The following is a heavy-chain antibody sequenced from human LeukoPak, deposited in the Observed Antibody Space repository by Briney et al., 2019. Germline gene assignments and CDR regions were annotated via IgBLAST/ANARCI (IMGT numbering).Heavy chain of an antibody. V-gene: IGHV3-23*01. CDR3: ARGSSASIYYNMDV. Sequence: GGSLRLSCAGTGFTFTSYAKTWVRQAPGMGLEWVSAMSGSGASTYYADSVRGRFTISRDDSKNTLYLQMNSLRADDTAVYYCARGSSASIYYNMDVWGKGTTVTVSS. CDR2: MSGSGAST. D-gene: IGHD3-22*01. CDR1: GFTFTSYA. J-gene: IGHJ6*03.